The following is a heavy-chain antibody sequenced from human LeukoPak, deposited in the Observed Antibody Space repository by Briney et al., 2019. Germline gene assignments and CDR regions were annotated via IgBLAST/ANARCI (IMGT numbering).Heavy chain of an antibody. CDR2: IYTSGST. CDR1: GGSISGYY. V-gene: IGHV4-4*09. CDR3: ARAYSRSYSHFDD. D-gene: IGHD1-26*01. J-gene: IGHJ4*02. Sequence: SETLSLTCTVSGGSISGYYWSWIRQPPGKGLEWIGYIYTSGSTNYNPSLKSRVTISVDTSKNQFYLRLSSVTAADTAMYFCARAYSRSYSHFDDWGQGTLVTVSS.